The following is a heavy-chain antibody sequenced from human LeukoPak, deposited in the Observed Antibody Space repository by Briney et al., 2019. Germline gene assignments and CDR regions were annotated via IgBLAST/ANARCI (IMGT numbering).Heavy chain of an antibody. V-gene: IGHV3-21*01. J-gene: IGHJ4*02. CDR3: ARASQWGYVYDYFDY. D-gene: IGHD5-18*01. CDR1: GFTFSSYS. CDR2: ISSSSSYI. Sequence: GGSLRLSCAASGFTFSSYSMNWVSQAPGKGLEWVSSISSSSSYIYYADSVKGRFTISRDNAKNSLYLQMNSLRAEDTAVYYCARASQWGYVYDYFDYWGQGTLVTVSS.